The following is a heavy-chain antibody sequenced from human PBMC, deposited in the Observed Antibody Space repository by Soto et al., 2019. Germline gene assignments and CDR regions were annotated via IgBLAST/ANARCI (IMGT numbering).Heavy chain of an antibody. CDR2: INHSGST. CDR1: GGSFSGYY. D-gene: IGHD6-19*01. CDR3: ARAEQGLVRLQYFQQ. Sequence: SETLSLTCAVYGGSFSGYYWSWIRQPPGKGLEWIGEINHSGSTNYNPSLKSRVTISVDTAKNQFSLKLSSVTAADTAVYYCARAEQGLVRLQYFQQWGQGTLVTVSS. J-gene: IGHJ1*01. V-gene: IGHV4-34*01.